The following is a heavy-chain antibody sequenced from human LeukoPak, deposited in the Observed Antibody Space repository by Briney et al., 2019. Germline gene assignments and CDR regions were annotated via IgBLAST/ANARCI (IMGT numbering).Heavy chain of an antibody. J-gene: IGHJ4*02. D-gene: IGHD6-13*01. V-gene: IGHV1-2*02. CDR2: INPNSGGT. CDR3: ARDRSSWYSPTFDY. CDR1: GYTFTGYY. Sequence: ASVKVSCKASGYTFTGYYMHWVRQAPGQGLEWMGWINPNSGGTNYAQKFQGRVTMTRDTSISTAYMELSRLRSDDTAVYYCARDRSSWYSPTFDYWGQGTLVTVSS.